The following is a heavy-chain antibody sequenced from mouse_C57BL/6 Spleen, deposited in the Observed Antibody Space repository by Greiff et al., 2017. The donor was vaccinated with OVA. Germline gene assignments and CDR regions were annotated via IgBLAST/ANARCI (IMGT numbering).Heavy chain of an antibody. Sequence: QVQLKQPGAELVMPGASVKLSCKASGYTFTSYWMHWVKQRPGQGLEWIGEIDPSDSYTNYNQKFRGKSTLTVDKSSSTAYMQLSSLTSEDSAVYYCARKAQAVYYAMDYWGQGTSVTVSS. CDR2: IDPSDSYT. CDR1: GYTFTSYW. D-gene: IGHD3-2*02. J-gene: IGHJ4*01. V-gene: IGHV1-69*01. CDR3: ARKAQAVYYAMDY.